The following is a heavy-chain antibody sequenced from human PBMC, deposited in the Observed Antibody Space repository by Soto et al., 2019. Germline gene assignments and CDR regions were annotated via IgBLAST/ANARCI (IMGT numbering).Heavy chain of an antibody. CDR3: VRAEAAKYYCVY. Sequence: EVQLVESGGGLVQPGGSLRLSCAASGFTFSSYWMHWVRQAPGKGLVWVSRINSDGSSTSYADSVKGRFTISRDNAESRLDQHMISLRAEHTAVYYCVRAEAAKYYCVYWGQGTLGTVSS. CDR2: INSDGSST. J-gene: IGHJ4*02. CDR1: GFTFSSYW. D-gene: IGHD6-13*01. V-gene: IGHV3-74*01.